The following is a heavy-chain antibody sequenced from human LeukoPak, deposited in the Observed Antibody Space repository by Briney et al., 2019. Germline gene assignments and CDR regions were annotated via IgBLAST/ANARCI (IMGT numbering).Heavy chain of an antibody. D-gene: IGHD2-2*01. CDR3: ARVGVVVPAAMDI. Sequence: PGGSLRLSCAASGFTFSDHYMDWVRQAPGEGLEWVARIRKKSNGYNTQYAASVKGRFIISREDSRNSLYLQMNSLKTEDTAVYYCARVGVVVPAAMDIWGQGTMVTVSS. J-gene: IGHJ3*02. CDR2: IRKKSNGYNT. CDR1: GFTFSDHY. V-gene: IGHV3-72*01.